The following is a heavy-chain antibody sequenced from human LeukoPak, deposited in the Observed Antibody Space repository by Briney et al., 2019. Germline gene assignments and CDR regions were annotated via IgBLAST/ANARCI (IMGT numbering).Heavy chain of an antibody. CDR1: GYTFINHD. V-gene: IGHV1-8*03. CDR3: ARSYDSSGYVYYYYYYYMDV. CDR2: MNSNSGNT. J-gene: IGHJ6*03. D-gene: IGHD3-22*01. Sequence: GASVKVSCKGYGYTFINHDIDWVRQAAGQGLEWMGWMNSNSGNTGYAQKFQGRVTFTRDTSISTAYMELYSLTSDDTAVYYCARSYDSSGYVYYYYYYYMDVWGKGTTVTVSS.